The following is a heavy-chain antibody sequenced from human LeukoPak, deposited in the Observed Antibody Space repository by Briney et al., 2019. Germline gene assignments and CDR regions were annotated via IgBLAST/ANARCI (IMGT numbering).Heavy chain of an antibody. D-gene: IGHD6-6*01. CDR1: GFTFSSYW. V-gene: IGHV3-7*01. J-gene: IGHJ4*02. CDR3: ARRGGSSSRRSPVDY. Sequence: GSLRLSRAASGFTFSSYWMTWVRQAPGKGPEWVANIKEDGSQKYYVGSVRGRFTNSRDNAKNSLFLQMNSLRAEDTAVYYCARRGGSSSRRSPVDYWGQGTPVTVSS. CDR2: IKEDGSQK.